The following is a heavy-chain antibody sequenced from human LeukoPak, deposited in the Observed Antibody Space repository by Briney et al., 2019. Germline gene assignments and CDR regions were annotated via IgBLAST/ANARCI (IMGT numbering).Heavy chain of an antibody. J-gene: IGHJ5*02. CDR2: IRYDGSNK. D-gene: IGHD2-2*02. CDR3: AKLSSTSCYRCYWFDP. V-gene: IGHV3-30*02. CDR1: AFTFCSFG. Sequence: AVTLTFSCAASAFTFCSFGMHWIRQAPGKGLEWVAFIRYDGSNKYYADSVKGRFTICRDNSKNTLYLQMNGLRAEDTAVYYCAKLSSTSCYRCYWFDPWGQGTLVTVSS.